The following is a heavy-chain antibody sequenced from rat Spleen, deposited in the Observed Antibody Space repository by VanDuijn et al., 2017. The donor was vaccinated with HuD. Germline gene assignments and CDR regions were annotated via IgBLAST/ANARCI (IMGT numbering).Heavy chain of an antibody. Sequence: EVQLVESGGGLVQPGRSLKLSCAASGFTYSNYVMAWVRQAPTKGLEWVASISTGGGNTYYRDSVKGRFTISRDNAKNTLYRQMDSLRSEDTATYYCARTDWFAYWGQGTLVTVSS. V-gene: IGHV5S13*01. CDR1: GFTYSNYV. CDR2: ISTGGGNT. CDR3: ARTDWFAY. J-gene: IGHJ3*01.